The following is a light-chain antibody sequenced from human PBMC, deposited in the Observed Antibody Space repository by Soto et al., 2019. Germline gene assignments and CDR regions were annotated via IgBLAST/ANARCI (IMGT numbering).Light chain of an antibody. CDR1: QSIRNY. Sequence: DTQMTQSPSSLSASVGDRVTITCRASQSIRNYLNWYQQNPGKAPKLLMYAASSLQSGIPSRFGGSGSGTDISLTISSLQPEDFAADYCQQYYSTPRTCGQGTKVEIK. V-gene: IGKV1-39*01. CDR3: QQYYSTPRT. J-gene: IGKJ1*01. CDR2: AAS.